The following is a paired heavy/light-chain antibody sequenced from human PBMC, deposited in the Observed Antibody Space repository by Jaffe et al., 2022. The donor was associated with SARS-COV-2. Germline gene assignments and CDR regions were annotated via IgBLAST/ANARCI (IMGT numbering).Light chain of an antibody. Sequence: SYKLTQPPSVSVSPGQTATITCSGDKLGDNYACWFQQKSGQSPVLVIYQDKMRPSGIPERFSGSSSGNTATLTISGTQPMDEADYYCQAWDDTTGVFGGGTKLTVL. CDR2: QDK. CDR3: QAWDDTTGV. CDR1: KLGDNY. J-gene: IGLJ3*02. V-gene: IGLV3-1*01.
Heavy chain of an antibody. Sequence: QVQLVESGGGVVQPGRSLRLSCAVSGLAFSRYAMHWVRQAPGKGLEWVAVIWYDGNRQFYSNSVRGRFTISRDNSKNTLYLQMNSLRAEDTAVYFCARESPEQQLALDHWGQGTLVTVSA. CDR1: GLAFSRYA. CDR3: ARESPEQQLALDH. J-gene: IGHJ4*02. CDR2: IWYDGNRQ. V-gene: IGHV3-33*01. D-gene: IGHD1-1*01.